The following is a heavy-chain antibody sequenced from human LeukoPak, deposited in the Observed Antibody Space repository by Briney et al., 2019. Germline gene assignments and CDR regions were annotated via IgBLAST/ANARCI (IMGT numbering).Heavy chain of an antibody. D-gene: IGHD6-25*01. V-gene: IGHV3-48*01. CDR1: GFTFSRYS. Sequence: PGGSLRLSCAASGFTFSRYSMNWVRQAPGKGLEWVSYISSSGSTIYYADSVKGRFTISRDNSKNTLYLQMNSLRAEDTAVYYCAKDSIAAENYFDYWGQGTLVTVSS. J-gene: IGHJ4*02. CDR3: AKDSIAAENYFDY. CDR2: ISSSGSTI.